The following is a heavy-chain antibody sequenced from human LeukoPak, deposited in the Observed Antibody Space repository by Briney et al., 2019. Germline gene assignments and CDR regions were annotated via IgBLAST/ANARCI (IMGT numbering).Heavy chain of an antibody. CDR2: NSGSGGST. V-gene: IGHV3-23*01. CDR3: AKDVRYSSGWYDY. D-gene: IGHD6-19*01. CDR1: GFTFSSYA. J-gene: IGHJ4*02. Sequence: GGSLRLSCAASGFTFSSYAMSWVRQAPGEGLEWVSANSGSGGSTYYADSVKGRFTISRDNSKNTLYLQMNSLRAEDTAVYYCAKDVRYSSGWYDYWGQGTLVTVSS.